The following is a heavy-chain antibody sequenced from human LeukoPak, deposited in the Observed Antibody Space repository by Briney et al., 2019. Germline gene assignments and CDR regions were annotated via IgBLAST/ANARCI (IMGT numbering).Heavy chain of an antibody. CDR2: IYTSGST. J-gene: IGHJ4*02. Sequence: PSETLSLTCTVSGDSISSGSYYWSWIRQPAGKGLEWIGRIYTSGSTNYNPSLKSRVTISVDTSKNQFSLKLSSVTAADTAVYYCARDRRYCSSTSCHLFDYWGQGTLVTVSS. CDR1: GDSISSGSYY. CDR3: ARDRRYCSSTSCHLFDY. D-gene: IGHD2-2*01. V-gene: IGHV4-61*02.